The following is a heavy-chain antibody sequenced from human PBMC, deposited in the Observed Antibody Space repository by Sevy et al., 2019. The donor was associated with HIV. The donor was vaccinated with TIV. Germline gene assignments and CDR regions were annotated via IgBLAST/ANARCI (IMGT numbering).Heavy chain of an antibody. V-gene: IGHV3-30-3*01. CDR2: IIYDGSKK. CDR1: GFTFSSYA. J-gene: IGHJ5*02. Sequence: GGSLRLSCAASGFTFSSYAMHWVRQAPGKGLEWVADIIYDGSKKYYADSVKGRFTISRDNSKNTLYRQMNSLGAEDTAVYYCARDQHDYAGNVRTGWFDPWGQGTLVTVSS. D-gene: IGHD4-17*01. CDR3: ARDQHDYAGNVRTGWFDP.